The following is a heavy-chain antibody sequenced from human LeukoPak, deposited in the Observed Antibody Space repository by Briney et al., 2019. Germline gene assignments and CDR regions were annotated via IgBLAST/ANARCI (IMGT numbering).Heavy chain of an antibody. J-gene: IGHJ4*02. CDR2: IYYSGST. CDR1: GGSISSGGYY. V-gene: IGHV4-61*08. Sequence: SETLSLTCTVSGGSISSGGYYWSWIRQPPGKGLEWIGYIYYSGSTNYNPSLKSRVTISVDTSKNQFSLKLSSVTAADTAVYYCARDSSSWQFDYWGQGTLVTVSS. CDR3: ARDSSSWQFDY. D-gene: IGHD6-13*01.